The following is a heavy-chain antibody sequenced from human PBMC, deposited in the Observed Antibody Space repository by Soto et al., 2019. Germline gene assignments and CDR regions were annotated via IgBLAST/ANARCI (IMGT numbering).Heavy chain of an antibody. CDR3: AKGLAYCGGDCYSHFDL. CDR2: ISYDGSNK. J-gene: IGHJ2*01. Sequence: QVQLVESGGGVVQPGRSLRLSCAASGFTFSSYGMHWVRQAPGKGLEWVAVISYDGSNKYYADSVKGRFTISRDNSKNTLYLQLNSLRAEDTVVYYCAKGLAYCGGDCYSHFDLWGRGTLVTVSS. CDR1: GFTFSSYG. V-gene: IGHV3-30*18. D-gene: IGHD2-21*02.